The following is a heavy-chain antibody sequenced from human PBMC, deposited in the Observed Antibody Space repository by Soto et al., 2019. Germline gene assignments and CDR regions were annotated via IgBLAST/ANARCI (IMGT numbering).Heavy chain of an antibody. J-gene: IGHJ4*02. V-gene: IGHV1-18*01. Sequence: ASVKVSCKASGYTFTNYGISWVRQAPGQGLEWMGWISAYNGNIKYAQKLQGRVTMTTDTSTSTAYMELRSLRSDDTAVYYCARALSGPGLFDYWGQGTLVTSPQ. D-gene: IGHD3-16*02. CDR3: ARALSGPGLFDY. CDR2: ISAYNGNI. CDR1: GYTFTNYG.